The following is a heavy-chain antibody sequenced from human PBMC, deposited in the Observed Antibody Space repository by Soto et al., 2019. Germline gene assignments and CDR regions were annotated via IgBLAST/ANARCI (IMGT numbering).Heavy chain of an antibody. Sequence: GASVKVSCKASGGTFSSYAISWVRQAPGQGLEWMGGIIPIFGTANYAQKFQGRVTITADKSTSTAYMELSSLRSEDTAVYYCARIPNYYDSSGHPDWGQGTLVTVSS. V-gene: IGHV1-69*06. CDR1: GGTFSSYA. J-gene: IGHJ4*02. CDR3: ARIPNYYDSSGHPD. D-gene: IGHD3-22*01. CDR2: IIPIFGTA.